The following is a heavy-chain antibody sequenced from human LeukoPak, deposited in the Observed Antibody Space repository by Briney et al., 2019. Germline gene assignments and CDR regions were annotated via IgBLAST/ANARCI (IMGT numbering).Heavy chain of an antibody. CDR2: GYHSGGT. CDR3: ARDSTVTTQVDY. D-gene: IGHD4-17*01. CDR1: GGSFSGYY. Sequence: SETLSLTCAVYGGSFSGYYWSWIRQPPGKGLEWIGKGYHSGGTDYNPSLKSRVTISVDTSKNQFSLKLSSVTAADTAVYYCARDSTVTTQVDYWGQGTLVTVSS. V-gene: IGHV4-34*01. J-gene: IGHJ4*02.